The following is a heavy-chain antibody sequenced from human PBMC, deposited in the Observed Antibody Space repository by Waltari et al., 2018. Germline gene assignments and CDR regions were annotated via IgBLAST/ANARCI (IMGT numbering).Heavy chain of an antibody. J-gene: IGHJ6*03. CDR1: GYTFTDYY. CDR2: GKPNNGGT. CDR3: ARANYAFWSGSRNGYYMDV. D-gene: IGHD3-3*01. Sequence: QVQLLQSGAEVKKPGASVQVSCKASGYTFTDYYVHWVRQAPGQGLEWMGCGKPNNGGTEYEKKFQGRVAMGRDTPISTAYMDLTWLKSDDTAVYYCARANYAFWSGSRNGYYMDVWGEGTTVPISS. V-gene: IGHV1-2*02.